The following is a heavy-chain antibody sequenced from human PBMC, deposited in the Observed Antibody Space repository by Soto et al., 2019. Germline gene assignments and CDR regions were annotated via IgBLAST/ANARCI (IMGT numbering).Heavy chain of an antibody. CDR1: GGSISSYY. CDR3: ARDLTTVTPRGYYYYMDV. D-gene: IGHD4-17*01. Sequence: PSETLSLTCTVSGGSISSYYWSWIRQPPGKGLEWIGYIYYSGSTNYNPSLKSRVTISVDTSKNQFSLKLSSVTAADTAVYYCARDLTTVTPRGYYYYMDVWGKGTTVTVSS. V-gene: IGHV4-59*01. J-gene: IGHJ6*03. CDR2: IYYSGST.